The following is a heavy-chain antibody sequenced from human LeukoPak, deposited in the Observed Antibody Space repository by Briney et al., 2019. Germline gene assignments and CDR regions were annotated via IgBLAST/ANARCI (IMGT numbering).Heavy chain of an antibody. CDR3: ARYGNRHQLLSPYYYYYYMDV. CDR2: INHSGST. CDR1: GGSFSGYY. Sequence: SETLSLTCAVYGGSFSGYYWSWIRQPPGKGLEWIGEINHSGSTNYNPSLKSRVTISVDTSKNQFSLKLSSVTAADTAVYYCARYGNRHQLLSPYYYYYYMDVWGKGTTVTVSS. V-gene: IGHV4-34*01. J-gene: IGHJ6*03. D-gene: IGHD2-2*01.